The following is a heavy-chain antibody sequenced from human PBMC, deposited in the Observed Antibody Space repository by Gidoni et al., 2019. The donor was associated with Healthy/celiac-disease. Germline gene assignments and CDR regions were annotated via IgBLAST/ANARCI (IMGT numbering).Heavy chain of an antibody. V-gene: IGHV1-69*01. D-gene: IGHD1-26*01. Sequence: QVQLVQSGAEVKKPGSSVKVSCKASGGTFSSYAISWVRQAPGQGLEWMGGIIPIFGTANYAQKFQGRVTITADESTSTAYMELSSLRSEDTAVYYCARGEWELLERRNYYYGMDVWGQGTTVTVSS. CDR1: GGTFSSYA. CDR2: IIPIFGTA. J-gene: IGHJ6*02. CDR3: ARGEWELLERRNYYYGMDV.